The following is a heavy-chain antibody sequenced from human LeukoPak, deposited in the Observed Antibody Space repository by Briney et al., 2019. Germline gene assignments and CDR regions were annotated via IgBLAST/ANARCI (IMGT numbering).Heavy chain of an antibody. CDR3: ATPAAGPGAEYSLY. D-gene: IGHD6-13*01. V-gene: IGHV3-21*01. CDR1: GFTFSSYS. Sequence: PGGSLRLSCAASGFTFSSYSMNWVRQAPGKGLEWVSSIDLTSRYIYNADSVKGRFTTSRDNAKNSLDLQMNSLKVEDTAVYYCATPAAGPGAEYSLYWGQGTLVIVSS. CDR2: IDLTSRYI. J-gene: IGHJ1*01.